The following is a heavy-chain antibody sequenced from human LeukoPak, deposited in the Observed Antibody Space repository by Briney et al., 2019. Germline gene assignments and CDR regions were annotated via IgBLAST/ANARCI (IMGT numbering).Heavy chain of an antibody. CDR1: GYAFTSNW. J-gene: IGHJ5*02. CDR2: IYLGDSDT. CDR3: AFSTAGWFDP. V-gene: IGHV5-51*01. Sequence: GESLQISCKGSGYAFTSNWIAWVRQLSGKGLEWMGIIYLGDSDTRYSPSFQGQVTISADKSINTAYLQWSSLKASDTAMYYCAFSTAGWFDPWGQGTLVTVAS. D-gene: IGHD2/OR15-2a*01.